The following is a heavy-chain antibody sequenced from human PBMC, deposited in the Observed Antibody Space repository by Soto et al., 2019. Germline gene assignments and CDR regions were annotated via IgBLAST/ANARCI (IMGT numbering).Heavy chain of an antibody. CDR2: IFYSGST. Sequence: SETLSLTCTVSGGSISSYYWSWIRQPPGKGLEWIGSIFYSGSTYYNPSLKSRVTISVDTSKNQFSLKLYSVTAADTAMYYCARDGNSGSYPDAFDIWGQGTMVTVSS. V-gene: IGHV4-39*02. D-gene: IGHD1-26*01. CDR3: ARDGNSGSYPDAFDI. J-gene: IGHJ3*02. CDR1: GGSISSYY.